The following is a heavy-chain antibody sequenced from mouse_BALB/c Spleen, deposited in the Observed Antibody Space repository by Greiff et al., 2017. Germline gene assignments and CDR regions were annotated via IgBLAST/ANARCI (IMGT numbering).Heavy chain of an antibody. Sequence: EVNVVESGGDLVKPGGSLKLSCAASGFTFSSYGMSWVRQTPDKRLEWVATISSGGSYTYYPDSVKGRFTISRDNAKNTLYLQMSSLKSEDTAMYYCARQATTVPFADWGRGTLVTVSA. CDR1: GFTFSSYG. CDR3: ARQATTVPFAD. CDR2: ISSGGSYT. D-gene: IGHD1-1*01. J-gene: IGHJ3*01. V-gene: IGHV5-6*01.